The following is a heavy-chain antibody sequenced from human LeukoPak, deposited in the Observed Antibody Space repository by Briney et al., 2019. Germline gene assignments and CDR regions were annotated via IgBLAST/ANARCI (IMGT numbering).Heavy chain of an antibody. V-gene: IGHV3-9*01. J-gene: IGHJ2*01. CDR1: GFSFGGYA. D-gene: IGHD2-21*02. CDR2: ISWNSGDI. CDR3: VKSGGYATAIRYFDL. Sequence: GGSLRLSCAASGFSFGGYALHWVRQAPGKGLEWVASISWNSGDIVHADSVKGRFTISRDNAKNSLYLQMDSLRTEDTALYYCVKSGGYATAIRYFDLWGRGTLVTVSS.